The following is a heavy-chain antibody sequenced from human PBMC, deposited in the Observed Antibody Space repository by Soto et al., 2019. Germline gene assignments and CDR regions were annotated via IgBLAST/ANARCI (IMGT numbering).Heavy chain of an antibody. D-gene: IGHD6-25*01. CDR1: GDSISSPY. CDR3: ARTARLFDY. J-gene: IGHJ4*02. Sequence: SETLSLTCTVSGDSISSPYWRWIRQPPGKGLECIGYSYHTGITNYNPSLKSRVTVSLDTSKNQFSLKLSSVTAADTAVYYCARTARLFDYWGQGILVTVSS. V-gene: IGHV4-59*11. CDR2: SYHTGIT.